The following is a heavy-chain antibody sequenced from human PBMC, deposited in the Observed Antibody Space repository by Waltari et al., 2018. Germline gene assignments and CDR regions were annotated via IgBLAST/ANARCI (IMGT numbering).Heavy chain of an antibody. CDR1: GFTVRCNY. Sequence: EVQLVETGGGLTQSGGSLRLSCAAAGFTVRCNYRSWVRQAPGKGWEWVYVIYRDGATTSADTVRGRYTIPRDNPKTPLYLQMNSLGAAATAVYYWARGAGGGRDCCPLDYWGQGTLVTVSS. J-gene: IGHJ4*02. V-gene: IGHV3-53*02. CDR2: IYRDGAT. CDR3: ARGAGGGRDCCPLDY. D-gene: IGHD2-21*01.